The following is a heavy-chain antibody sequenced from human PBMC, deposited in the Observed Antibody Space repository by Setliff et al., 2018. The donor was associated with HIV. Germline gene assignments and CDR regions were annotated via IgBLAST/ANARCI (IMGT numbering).Heavy chain of an antibody. CDR2: VRYDGNK. CDR1: GFTFSDYG. D-gene: IGHD5-12*01. V-gene: IGHV3-30*02. Sequence: PGGSLRLSCATSGFTFSDYGMHWVRQAPGKGLEWVAFVRYDGNKGFVDSVKGRFIISRDNSKNTLYLQMNSLRPEDTAVYWCARDGNGYKFDYWGQGTPVTVSS. J-gene: IGHJ4*02. CDR3: ARDGNGYKFDY.